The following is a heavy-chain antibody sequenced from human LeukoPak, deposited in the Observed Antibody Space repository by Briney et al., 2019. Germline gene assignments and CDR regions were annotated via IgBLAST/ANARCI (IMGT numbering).Heavy chain of an antibody. CDR1: GYTFTGYY. CDR2: INPNSGGT. CDR3: ATFYTYYYDSSGYYSSDYYYYGMDV. D-gene: IGHD3-22*01. V-gene: IGHV1-2*02. J-gene: IGHJ6*02. Sequence: ASVKVSYKASGYTFTGYYMHWVRQAPGQGLEWMGWINPNSGGTNYAQKFQGRVTMTRDTSISTAYMELSRLRSDDTAVYYCATFYTYYYDSSGYYSSDYYYYGMDVWGQGTTVTVSS.